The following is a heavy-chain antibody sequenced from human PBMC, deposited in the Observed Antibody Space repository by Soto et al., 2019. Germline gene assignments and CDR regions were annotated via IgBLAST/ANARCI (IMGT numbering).Heavy chain of an antibody. J-gene: IGHJ4*02. CDR1: GFPFSNYG. CDR2: ISGSGGRT. D-gene: IGHD2-15*01. V-gene: IGHV3-23*01. CDR3: AKSDCSGGSCYFPFDC. Sequence: PRGSLRLSCAASGFPFSNYGMSWVRQAPGKGLEWVSSISGSGGRTYYADSVKGRFTISRDNSKNTLYLQTDSLRAEDTAFYYCAKSDCSGGSCYFPFDCWGQGTLVTVSS.